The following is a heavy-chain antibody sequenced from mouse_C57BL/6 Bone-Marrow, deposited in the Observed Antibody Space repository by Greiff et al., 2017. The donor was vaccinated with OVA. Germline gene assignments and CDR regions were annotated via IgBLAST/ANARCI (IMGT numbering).Heavy chain of an antibody. CDR3: ARDYDGHYYAMDY. V-gene: IGHV1-55*01. CDR1: GYTFTSYW. Sequence: QVQLQQPGAELLKPGASVKMSCKASGYTFTSYWITWVKQRPGQGLEWIGDIYPGSGSTNYNEKFKSKATLTVDTSSSTAYMQLSSLTSEDSAVYYCARDYDGHYYAMDYWGQGTSVTVSS. D-gene: IGHD2-3*01. J-gene: IGHJ4*01. CDR2: IYPGSGST.